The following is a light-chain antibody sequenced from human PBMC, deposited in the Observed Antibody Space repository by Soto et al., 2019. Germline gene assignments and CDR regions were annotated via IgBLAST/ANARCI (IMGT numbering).Light chain of an antibody. J-gene: IGKJ4*01. CDR3: QQFSSYPLT. CDR2: DAS. CDR1: QSVSRY. Sequence: EIALTQSPATLSLSPGERATLSCRASQSVSRYLAWYQQKPGQAPRLLIYDASNRATGIPDRFSGGGSGTDFTLTISRLEPEDFAVYYCQQFSSYPLTFGGGTKVEIK. V-gene: IGKV3-11*01.